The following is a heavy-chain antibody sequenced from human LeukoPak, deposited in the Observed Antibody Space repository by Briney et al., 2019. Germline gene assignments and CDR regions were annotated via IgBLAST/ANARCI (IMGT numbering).Heavy chain of an antibody. Sequence: GGSLRLSCAASGFTFSTYGMHWVRQAPGKGLEWVAFIRSDGNNKYYADSVKGRFIISRDNSKNTLYLQMNSLRAEDTAVYYCAKDDVKYYYYYMDVWGKGTTVTVSS. CDR2: IRSDGNNK. CDR1: GFTFSTYG. J-gene: IGHJ6*03. CDR3: AKDDVKYYYYYMDV. V-gene: IGHV3-30*02.